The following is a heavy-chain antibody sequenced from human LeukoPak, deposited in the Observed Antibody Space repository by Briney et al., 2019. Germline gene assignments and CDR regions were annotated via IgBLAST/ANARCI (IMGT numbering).Heavy chain of an antibody. CDR2: IWYDGSNR. Sequence: GESLKISCAASGFIFSYYGMHWVRQAPGRGLEWVAVIWYDGSNRYYADSLKGRFTISRDNSKNTLYLQMNSLTADDTAVYYCARDPLGVLSYFDYWGQGTLVTVSS. D-gene: IGHD3-16*01. J-gene: IGHJ4*02. CDR3: ARDPLGVLSYFDY. V-gene: IGHV3-33*01. CDR1: GFIFSYYG.